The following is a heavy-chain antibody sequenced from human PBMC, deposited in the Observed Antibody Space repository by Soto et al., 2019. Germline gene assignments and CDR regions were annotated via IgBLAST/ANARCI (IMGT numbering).Heavy chain of an antibody. V-gene: IGHV1-8*02. D-gene: IGHD3-10*01. J-gene: IGHJ6*03. CDR1: GGTFSSYA. CDR2: IIPIFGNT. Sequence: ASVKVSCKASGGTFSSYAISWVRLAPGQGLEWMGGIIPIFGNTGYAQKFQGRVTMTRNTSISTAYMELSSLRSEDTAVYYCARIGVYYYYMDVWGKGTTVTVSS. CDR3: ARIGVYYYYMDV.